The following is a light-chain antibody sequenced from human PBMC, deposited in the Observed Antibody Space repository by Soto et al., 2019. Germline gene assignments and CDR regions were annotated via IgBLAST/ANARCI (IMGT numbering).Light chain of an antibody. Sequence: IVMTQSPVTMSVSPGERATLSSRASQSSSTKLAWYQQKPGQAPRLLIYGASTRATGIPARFSGGGYGTEFPLTISSLQSEAFAFYYGQHYNDSPPWTFGQGTKVETK. CDR2: GAS. V-gene: IGKV3-15*01. CDR1: QSSSTK. CDR3: QHYNDSPPWT. J-gene: IGKJ1*01.